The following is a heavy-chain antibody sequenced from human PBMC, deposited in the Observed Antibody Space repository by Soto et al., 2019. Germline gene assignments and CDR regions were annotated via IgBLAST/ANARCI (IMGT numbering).Heavy chain of an antibody. CDR3: AKDQTGSMVRGVIIPFDY. V-gene: IGHV3-23*01. D-gene: IGHD3-10*01. CDR2: ISGSGGST. CDR1: GFTFSSYA. J-gene: IGHJ4*02. Sequence: GGSLRLSCAASGFTFSSYAMSWVRQAPGKGLEWVSAISGSGGSTYYADSVKGRFTISRDNSKNTLYLQMNSLRAEDTAVYYCAKDQTGSMVRGVIIPFDYWGQGTLVTVSS.